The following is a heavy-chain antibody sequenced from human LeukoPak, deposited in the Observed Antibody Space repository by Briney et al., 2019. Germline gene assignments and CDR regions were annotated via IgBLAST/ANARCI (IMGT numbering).Heavy chain of an antibody. D-gene: IGHD6-13*01. CDR3: ARHAGGIAAAGTRPFDY. Sequence: PSETLSLTCTVSGASFSSSTYYWGWIRQPPGKGLEWIGSIYYSGSTYYNPSLKSRVTMTVDTSKNQFSLKLSSVTAADTAVYYCARHAGGIAAAGTRPFDYWGQGTLVTVSS. V-gene: IGHV4-39*01. CDR1: GASFSSSTYY. CDR2: IYYSGST. J-gene: IGHJ4*02.